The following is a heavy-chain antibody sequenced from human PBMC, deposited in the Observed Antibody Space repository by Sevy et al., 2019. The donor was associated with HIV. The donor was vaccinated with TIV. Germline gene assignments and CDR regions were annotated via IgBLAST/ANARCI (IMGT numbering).Heavy chain of an antibody. CDR2: ISYDGSNK. CDR3: AKDYYDSSGYLDY. CDR1: EFTFSSYG. J-gene: IGHJ4*02. Sequence: GGSLRLSCAASEFTFSSYGMHWVRQAPGKGLEWVAVISYDGSNKYSADSVQGRFTISRDNSKNTLYLQMNNLRAEDTAVYYCAKDYYDSSGYLDYWGQGTLVTVSS. V-gene: IGHV3-30*18. D-gene: IGHD3-22*01.